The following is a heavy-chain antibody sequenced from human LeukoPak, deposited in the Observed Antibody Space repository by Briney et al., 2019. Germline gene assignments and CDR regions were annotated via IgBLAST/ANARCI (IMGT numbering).Heavy chain of an antibody. Sequence: GESLKISCKGSRYSFTNYWIGWVRQMPGKGLEWMGIIYPGDSDTRYSPSFQGQVTISADKFISTAYLQWSSLKASDTAMYYCARRGRVGSTWYFDFDYWGQGTLVTVSS. D-gene: IGHD6-13*01. V-gene: IGHV5-51*01. J-gene: IGHJ4*02. CDR3: ARRGRVGSTWYFDFDY. CDR2: IYPGDSDT. CDR1: RYSFTNYW.